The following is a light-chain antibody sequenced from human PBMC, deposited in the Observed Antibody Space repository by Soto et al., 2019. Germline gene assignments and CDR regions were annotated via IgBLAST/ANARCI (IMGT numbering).Light chain of an antibody. Sequence: QSVLTQPASVSGSPGQSITISCTGTSGDIGSYNRVSWYQQHPGKAPKLIIYEVTDRPSGVSNRFSGSKSGNTASLTISGLQAEDEAEYYCQSYDSSLSGSNYVFGTGTKVTVL. J-gene: IGLJ1*01. CDR1: SGDIGSYNR. CDR2: EVT. CDR3: QSYDSSLSGSNYV. V-gene: IGLV2-14*01.